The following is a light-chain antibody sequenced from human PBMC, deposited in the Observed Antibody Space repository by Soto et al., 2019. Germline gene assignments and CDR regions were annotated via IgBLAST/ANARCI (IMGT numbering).Light chain of an antibody. J-gene: IGLJ1*01. V-gene: IGLV3-25*02. CDR3: QSSDDTGNYYL. Sequence: SYAVTQPPSVSVSPGQTARITCSGDELSKQYVYWYQQKPGQAPVLVIYKDTERASGIPERFSASSSGTTVTLTISGVRAEDEADYYCQSSDDTGNYYLFGTGTKATVL. CDR1: ELSKQY. CDR2: KDT.